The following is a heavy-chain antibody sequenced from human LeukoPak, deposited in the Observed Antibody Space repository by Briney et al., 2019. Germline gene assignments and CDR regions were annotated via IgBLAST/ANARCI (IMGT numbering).Heavy chain of an antibody. Sequence: PGGSLRLSCAASGFTFSTNGMHWVRQAPGKGLEWVAFIRYDGSNTQYADSVKGRFTISRDNSKNTLYLQMNSLRAEDTAVYYCAKGHCSAASCYYYFDYWGQGTLVTVSS. D-gene: IGHD2-15*01. CDR1: GFTFSTNG. CDR3: AKGHCSAASCYYYFDY. J-gene: IGHJ4*02. V-gene: IGHV3-30*02. CDR2: IRYDGSNT.